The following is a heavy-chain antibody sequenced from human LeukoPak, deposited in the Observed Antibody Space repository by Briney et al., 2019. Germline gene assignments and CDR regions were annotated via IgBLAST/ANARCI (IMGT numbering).Heavy chain of an antibody. CDR3: AKSRGWFEVLDV. J-gene: IGHJ3*01. CDR2: ISASSRTI. D-gene: IGHD3-10*01. V-gene: IGHV3-48*04. Sequence: GGSLRLSCAASGFDFTGNHMNWVRQVPGKGLEWLSYISASSRTIHYADSVKGRFTVSRDNAENSLDLQMDSLRVEDTAIYYCAKSRGWFEVLDVWGQGTLVTVSS. CDR1: GFDFTGNH.